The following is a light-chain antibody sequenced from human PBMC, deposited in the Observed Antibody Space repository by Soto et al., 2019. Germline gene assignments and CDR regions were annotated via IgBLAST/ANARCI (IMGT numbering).Light chain of an antibody. CDR2: DVN. Sequence: QSVLTQPASVPGSPGQSITISCTGTSSDVGGYKYVSWYQQHPGKAPKLIIYDVNNRPSGVSNRFSGSKSGNTASLTISGLQSEDEADYYCSSYTSSNTWVFGGGTKLTVL. CDR1: SSDVGGYKY. CDR3: SSYTSSNTWV. V-gene: IGLV2-14*03. J-gene: IGLJ3*02.